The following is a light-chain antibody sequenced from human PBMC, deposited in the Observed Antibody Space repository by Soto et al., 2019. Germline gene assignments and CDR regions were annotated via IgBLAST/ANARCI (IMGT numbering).Light chain of an antibody. CDR3: QQSYSTPLT. J-gene: IGKJ4*01. V-gene: IGKV1-39*01. Sequence: DIQMTQSPSSLSASVGDRVTITCRASQSMSSYLNWFQQKPGKAPKLLISVASSLQSGVPSRFSGSGSGTEFTLTISSLQPEDFATYYCQQSYSTPLTFGGGTKVEIK. CDR2: VAS. CDR1: QSMSSY.